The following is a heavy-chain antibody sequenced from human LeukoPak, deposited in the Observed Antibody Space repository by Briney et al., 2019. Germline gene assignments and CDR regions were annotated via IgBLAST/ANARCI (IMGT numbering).Heavy chain of an antibody. D-gene: IGHD3-10*01. CDR1: GYTFTGYY. CDR3: ARDSLIGSGPLLEPLYYYYMDV. CDR2: INPNSGGT. V-gene: IGHV1-2*02. J-gene: IGHJ6*03. Sequence: ASVKVSCKASGYTFTGYYMHWVRQAPGQGLEWMGWINPNSGGTNYAQKFQGRVTMTRDTSTSTAYMELSRLRSDDTAVYYCARDSLIGSGPLLEPLYYYYMDVWGKGTTVTVSS.